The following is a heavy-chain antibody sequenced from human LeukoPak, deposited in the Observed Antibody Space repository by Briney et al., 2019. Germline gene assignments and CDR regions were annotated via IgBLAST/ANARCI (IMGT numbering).Heavy chain of an antibody. J-gene: IGHJ4*02. Sequence: ASVKVSCKASGYTFNMHSIIWVRQAPGQGLEWMGWINPNTGGINYAQEFQGRVTMTRDTSISTAYMELSRLRSDDTAVYYCAREGLGGYGFDYWGQGTLVTVSS. CDR1: GYTFNMHS. D-gene: IGHD3-22*01. CDR2: INPNTGGI. CDR3: AREGLGGYGFDY. V-gene: IGHV1-2*02.